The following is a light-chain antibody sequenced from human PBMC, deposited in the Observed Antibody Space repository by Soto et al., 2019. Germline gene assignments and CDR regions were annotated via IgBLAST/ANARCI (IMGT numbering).Light chain of an antibody. CDR3: QSWDTGIHRV. J-gene: IGLJ2*01. CDR1: SGHSTYA. CDR2: LNSDGSH. V-gene: IGLV4-69*01. Sequence: QPVLAQSPSASASLGASVKLTCTLSSGHSTYAIAWHQQQPEKGPRYLMKLNSDGSHTKGDGIPERFPGSSSGAERYLSISSLQSEDEADYYCQSWDTGIHRVFGGGTKLTVL.